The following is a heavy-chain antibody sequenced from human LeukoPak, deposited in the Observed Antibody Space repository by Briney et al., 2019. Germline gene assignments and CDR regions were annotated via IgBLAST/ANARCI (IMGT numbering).Heavy chain of an antibody. Sequence: GASVKVSCKASGYTFTSYYMHWVRQAPGQGLDWMGIINPSGGSTSYAQKFQGRVTMTRDTSTSTVYMELSSLRSEDTAVYYCARPLSRQQPLESWGQGTLVTVSS. D-gene: IGHD6-13*01. CDR1: GYTFTSYY. J-gene: IGHJ4*02. V-gene: IGHV1-46*01. CDR2: INPSGGST. CDR3: ARPLSRQQPLES.